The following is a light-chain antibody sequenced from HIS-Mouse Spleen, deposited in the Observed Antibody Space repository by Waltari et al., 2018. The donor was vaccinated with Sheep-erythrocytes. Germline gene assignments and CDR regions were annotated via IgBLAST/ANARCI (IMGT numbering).Light chain of an antibody. J-gene: IGLJ1*01. CDR3: QAWDSSTYV. CDR2: QDS. V-gene: IGLV3-1*01. Sequence: SYELTQPPSVSVSPGPTASITSSGDTLGDKYACWYQQKPGQSPVLVIYQDSKRPSGIPERVSGSNSGNTATLTISGTQAMDEADYYCQAWDSSTYVFGTGTKVTVL. CDR1: TLGDKY.